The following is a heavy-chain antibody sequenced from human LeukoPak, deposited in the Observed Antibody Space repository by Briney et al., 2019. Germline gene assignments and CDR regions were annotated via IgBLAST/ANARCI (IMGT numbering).Heavy chain of an antibody. D-gene: IGHD3-22*01. CDR1: GYSISSGYY. J-gene: IGHJ4*02. CDR2: IYHSGST. Sequence: SETLSLTCTVSGYSISSGYYWGWIRQPPGKGLEWIGSIYHSGSTYYNPSLKSRVTISVDTSKNQFSLKLSSVTAAATAVYYCARRPLRYYDSSGYYYFRYFDYWGQGTLVTVSS. CDR3: ARRPLRYYDSSGYYYFRYFDY. V-gene: IGHV4-38-2*02.